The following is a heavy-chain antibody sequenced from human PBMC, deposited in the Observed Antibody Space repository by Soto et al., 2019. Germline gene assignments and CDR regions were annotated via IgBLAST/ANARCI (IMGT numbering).Heavy chain of an antibody. CDR1: GGSIDSGAFS. V-gene: IGHV4-30-2*01. J-gene: IGHJ4*02. D-gene: IGHD6-19*01. Sequence: SETLSLTCAVSGGSIDSGAFSLIWIRQPPGKGLEWIGYVTHSGTAYSIPSLNGRLTLSVDSSQTQFSLKLTSVTAADSAFYYCARIHWAQSSLDYWGRGILVTVSS. CDR3: ARIHWAQSSLDY. CDR2: VTHSGTA.